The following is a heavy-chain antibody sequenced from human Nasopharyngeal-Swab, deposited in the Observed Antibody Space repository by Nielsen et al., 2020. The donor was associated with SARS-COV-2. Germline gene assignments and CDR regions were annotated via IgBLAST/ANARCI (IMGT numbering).Heavy chain of an antibody. D-gene: IGHD2-21*01. CDR1: GYSISSGYY. J-gene: IGHJ4*02. V-gene: IGHV4-38-2*02. CDR3: VHLWLPGF. Sequence: SETLSLTCTVPGYSISSGYYWGWIRQPPGKGLERIASIYHSGNTYYNPSLKSRVTISVDTSKNQFSLKLNSVTAADTALYFCVHLWLPGFWGQGTLVTVSS. CDR2: IYHSGNT.